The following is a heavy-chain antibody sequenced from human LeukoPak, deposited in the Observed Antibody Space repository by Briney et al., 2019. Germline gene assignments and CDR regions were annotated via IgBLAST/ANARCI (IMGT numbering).Heavy chain of an antibody. CDR2: LNSDGITT. V-gene: IGHV3-74*01. CDR3: ARGSGYSVLDY. CDR1: GFSFSNYW. Sequence: SGGSLRLSCAASGFSFSNYWMHWVRQAPGKGLVWVSRLNSDGITTIYADSVKGRFTISRDNAKTTLYLQMNSLTGEDTAVYYCARGSGYSVLDYWGQGTLVTVSS. D-gene: IGHD3-3*01. J-gene: IGHJ4*02.